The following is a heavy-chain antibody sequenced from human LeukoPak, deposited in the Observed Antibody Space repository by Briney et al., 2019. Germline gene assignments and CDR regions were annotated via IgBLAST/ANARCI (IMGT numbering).Heavy chain of an antibody. J-gene: IGHJ3*02. CDR2: MNPNSGNT. V-gene: IGHV1-8*02. CDR3: ARPPSYYYDSSGYYHDAFDI. Sequence: ASVKVSCKASGYTFTSFGISWVRQATGQGLEWMGWMNPNSGNTGYAQKFQGRVTMTRNTSISTAYMELSSLRSEDTAVYYCARPPSYYYDSSGYYHDAFDIWGQGTMVTVSS. D-gene: IGHD3-22*01. CDR1: GYTFTSFG.